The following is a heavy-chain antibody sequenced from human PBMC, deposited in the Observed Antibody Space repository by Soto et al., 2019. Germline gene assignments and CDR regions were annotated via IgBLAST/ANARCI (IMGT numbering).Heavy chain of an antibody. D-gene: IGHD5-18*01. CDR3: ASGYRTSYGFGY. J-gene: IGHJ4*02. CDR1: GFSVSTHF. Sequence: EVQLVETGGGLIQPGGSLRLSCAASGFSVSTHFMTWVRQAPGKGLEWVSNIYSGGTTYYAGSVKGRFTIPRDSSKNIVYLQMNHLRARDTAVYYCASGYRTSYGFGYWGQRTLVSVS. CDR2: IYSGGTT. V-gene: IGHV3-53*02.